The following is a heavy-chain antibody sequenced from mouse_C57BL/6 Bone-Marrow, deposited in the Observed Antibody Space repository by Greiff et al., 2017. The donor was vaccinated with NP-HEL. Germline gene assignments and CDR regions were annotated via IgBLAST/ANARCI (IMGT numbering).Heavy chain of an antibody. CDR3: ARDGSSSYWYFDV. V-gene: IGHV1-7*01. D-gene: IGHD1-1*01. CDR1: GYTFTSYW. CDR2: INPSSGYT. J-gene: IGHJ1*03. Sequence: ASGYTFTSYWMHWVKQRPGQGLEWIGYINPSSGYTKYNQKFKDKATLTADKSSSTAYMQLSSLTYEDSAVYYCARDGSSSYWYFDVWGTGTTVTVSS.